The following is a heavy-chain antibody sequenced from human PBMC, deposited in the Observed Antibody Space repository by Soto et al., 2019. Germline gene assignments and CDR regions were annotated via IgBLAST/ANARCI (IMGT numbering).Heavy chain of an antibody. J-gene: IGHJ6*02. CDR3: ARLSWGGDGMDV. D-gene: IGHD3-16*01. CDR1: GFTFSTYT. V-gene: IGHV3-21*01. Sequence: PGGSLRLSSAASGFTFSTYTFNWVRQAPGKGLEWVSSISSSRDKFYADSLKARVTISRDNANASVFLQMNNLRGEDTAVYYCARLSWGGDGMDVWGQGTTVTVSS. CDR2: ISSSRDK.